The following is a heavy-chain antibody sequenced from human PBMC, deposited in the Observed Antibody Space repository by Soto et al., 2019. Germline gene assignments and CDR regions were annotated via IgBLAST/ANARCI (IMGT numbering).Heavy chain of an antibody. CDR2: IYYSGST. Sequence: TLSLTCTVSGGSISSGGYYSSWIRQDPVKGLEWIGYIYYSGSTYYNPSLKGRVTISVDTSKNQFSLKLSSVTAADTAVYYCARDRGISPQLWFWFDPWGQGTLVTVSS. CDR1: GGSISSGGYY. CDR3: ARDRGISPQLWFWFDP. J-gene: IGHJ5*02. V-gene: IGHV4-31*03. D-gene: IGHD5-18*01.